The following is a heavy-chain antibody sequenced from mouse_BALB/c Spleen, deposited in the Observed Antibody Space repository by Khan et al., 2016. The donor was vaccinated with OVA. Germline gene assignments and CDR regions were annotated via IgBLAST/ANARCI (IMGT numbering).Heavy chain of an antibody. Sequence: QIQLVQSGAELVRPGASVKLSCKASGYTFTSYWMNWVKQRPGQGLEWIGMIDPSDSKTHYNQMFKDKATLTVDKSSNTAYMHLSSLTSEDSAVYGCARGGYGTSFAFWGQGTLVTVSA. V-gene: IGHV1-61*01. J-gene: IGHJ3*01. CDR1: GYTFTSYW. CDR2: IDPSDSKT. CDR3: ARGGYGTSFAF. D-gene: IGHD2-10*02.